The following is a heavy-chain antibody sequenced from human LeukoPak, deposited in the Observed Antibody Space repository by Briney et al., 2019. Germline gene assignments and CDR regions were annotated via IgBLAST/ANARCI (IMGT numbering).Heavy chain of an antibody. CDR2: ISSGSGGST. Sequence: GGSLRLSCAASGFTFSNYAMNWVRQAPGKGLEWVSAISSGSGGSTYYADSVKGRFTISRDNSKNTLYLQMNSLRAEDTAVYYCVPSLGEFVVDIWGQGTMVTVSS. D-gene: IGHD3-16*01. J-gene: IGHJ3*02. CDR1: GFTFSNYA. V-gene: IGHV3-23*01. CDR3: VPSLGEFVVDI.